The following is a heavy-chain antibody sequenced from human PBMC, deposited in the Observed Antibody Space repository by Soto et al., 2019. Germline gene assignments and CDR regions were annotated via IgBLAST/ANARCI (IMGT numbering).Heavy chain of an antibody. CDR1: GYTFTSYA. CDR2: INAGNGHT. Sequence: QVQLVQSGAEVKKPGASVKVSCKASGYTFTSYAMHWVRQAPGQRLDWMGWINAGNGHTKYSQKFQGRVTITRDTSGSTAYMELSSLRSEYTAEYYCAREGAGYCSGGSCYGDYYYYGMDVWGQGPTVTVSS. CDR3: AREGAGYCSGGSCYGDYYYYGMDV. V-gene: IGHV1-3*01. D-gene: IGHD2-15*01. J-gene: IGHJ6*02.